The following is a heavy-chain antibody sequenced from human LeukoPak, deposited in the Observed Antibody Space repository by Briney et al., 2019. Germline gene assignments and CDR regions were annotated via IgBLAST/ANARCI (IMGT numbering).Heavy chain of an antibody. J-gene: IGHJ4*02. CDR1: GFTFSSYA. V-gene: IGHV3-23*01. CDR2: ISGSGGST. D-gene: IGHD6-19*01. CDR3: ARHLGWSYGVDY. Sequence: GGSLRLSCAASGFTFSSYAMSWVRQAPGKGLEWVSAISGSGGSTYYADSVKGRFTISRDNSKNTLYLQMNSLRAEDTAVYYCARHLGWSYGVDYWGQGTLVTASS.